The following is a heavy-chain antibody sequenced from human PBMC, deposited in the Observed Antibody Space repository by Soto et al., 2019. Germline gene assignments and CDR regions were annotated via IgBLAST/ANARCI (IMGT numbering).Heavy chain of an antibody. CDR3: ARIAVAGSVVDY. V-gene: IGHV2-26*01. Sequence: QVTLKESGPVLVKPTETLTLTFTVSGFSLSNARMGVSWIRQPQGKALEWLAHICSNDEKSYSTSLKSRLTISKDTSKSQVVLTMTNMDPVDTATYYCARIAVAGSVVDYWGQGTLVTVSS. CDR2: ICSNDEK. CDR1: GFSLSNARMG. J-gene: IGHJ4*02. D-gene: IGHD6-19*01.